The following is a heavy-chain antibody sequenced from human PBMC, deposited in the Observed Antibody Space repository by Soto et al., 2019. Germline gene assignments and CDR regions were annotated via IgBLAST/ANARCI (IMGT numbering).Heavy chain of an antibody. J-gene: IGHJ4*02. D-gene: IGHD6-19*01. CDR3: ARDAAAGTSWGNTGRTKYYFDY. V-gene: IGHV1-46*01. Sequence: GASVKVSCKASGYTFTSYYMHWVRQAPGQGLEWMGIINPSGGSTSYAQKFQGRVTMTRDTSTSTVYMELSSLRSEDTAVYYCARDAAAGTSWGNTGRTKYYFDYWGQGTLVTVCS. CDR2: INPSGGST. CDR1: GYTFTSYY.